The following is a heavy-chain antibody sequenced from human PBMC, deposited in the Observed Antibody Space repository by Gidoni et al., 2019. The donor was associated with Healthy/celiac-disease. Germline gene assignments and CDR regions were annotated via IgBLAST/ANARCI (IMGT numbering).Heavy chain of an antibody. V-gene: IGHV3-49*05. CDR2: IRSKAYGGTT. CDR1: GFTFGDYA. CDR3: TRDRIAAAGRSEDY. D-gene: IGHD6-13*01. Sequence: EVQLVESGGGLVKPGRSLRLSCTASGFTFGDYAMSWFRQAPGKGLEWVGFIRSKAYGGTTEYAASVKGRFTISRDDSKSIAYLQMNSLKTEDTAVYYCTRDRIAAAGRSEDYWGQGTLVTVSS. J-gene: IGHJ4*02.